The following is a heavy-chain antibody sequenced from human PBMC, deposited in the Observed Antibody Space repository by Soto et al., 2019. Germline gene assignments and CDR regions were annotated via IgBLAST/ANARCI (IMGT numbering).Heavy chain of an antibody. V-gene: IGHV3-53*01. CDR3: VRDKSPAEMAFGY. CDR2: LYTGGNT. Sequence: GGSLRLPCAASCFTVNGNYMSWVRQTPRKGLEWVSILYTGGNTYYADSVQGRFTISRDTSRNTLHLQMNSLRAEDTAMYFCVRDKSPAEMAFGYWGQGTLVTVSS. J-gene: IGHJ4*02. CDR1: CFTVNGNY. D-gene: IGHD2-2*03.